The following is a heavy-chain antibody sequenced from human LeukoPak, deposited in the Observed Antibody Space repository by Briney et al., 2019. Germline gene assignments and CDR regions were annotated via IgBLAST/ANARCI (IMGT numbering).Heavy chain of an antibody. CDR3: AAWTDRGYSY. CDR2: IKQDGSEK. CDR1: GFTFSSYW. Sequence: GGSLRLSCAASGFTFSSYWMSWVRQAPGKGPEWVVNIKQDGSEKYYVDSVKGRFTISRDNAQSSLHLQMNSLRVEDTAFYYCAAWTDRGYSYWGQGVLVTVSS. V-gene: IGHV3-7*01. D-gene: IGHD5-12*01. J-gene: IGHJ4*02.